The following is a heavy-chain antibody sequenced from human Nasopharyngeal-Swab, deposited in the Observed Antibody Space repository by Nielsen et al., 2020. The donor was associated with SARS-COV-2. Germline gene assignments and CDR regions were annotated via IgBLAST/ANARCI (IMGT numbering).Heavy chain of an antibody. J-gene: IGHJ4*02. V-gene: IGHV3-23*01. Sequence: RQPPGKGLEWVSAISGSGGSTYYADSVKGRLTISRDNSKNTLYLQMNSLRAEDTAVYYCAKEPFYDFWSGYYWDCWGQGTLVTVSS. D-gene: IGHD3-3*01. CDR2: ISGSGGST. CDR3: AKEPFYDFWSGYYWDC.